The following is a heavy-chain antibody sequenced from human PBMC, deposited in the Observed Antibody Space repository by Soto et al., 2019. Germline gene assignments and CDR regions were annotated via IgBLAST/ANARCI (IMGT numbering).Heavy chain of an antibody. J-gene: IGHJ6*02. Sequence: SVKVSCKASGGTFSSYAISWVRQAPGQGLEWMGGIIPIFGTANYAQKFQGRVTITADESTSTAYMELSSLRSEDTAVYYCARALDXGGYCGGDCYIYYGMDVWGQGTTVTVSS. CDR2: IIPIFGTA. V-gene: IGHV1-69*13. D-gene: IGHD2-21*02. CDR1: GGTFSSYA. CDR3: ARALDXGGYCGGDCYIYYGMDV.